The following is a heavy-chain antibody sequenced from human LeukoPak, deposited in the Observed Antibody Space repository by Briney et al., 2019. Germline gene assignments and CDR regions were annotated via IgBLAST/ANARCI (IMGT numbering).Heavy chain of an antibody. Sequence: GGSLRLSCAASGFTFSSYWMSWVRQAPGKGLEWVANIKQDGSEKYYVDSVRGRFTISRDNAKNSLYLQMNSLRAEDTAVYYCARDLLTGGYDSRMAYWGQGTLVTVPS. J-gene: IGHJ4*02. CDR1: GFTFSSYW. D-gene: IGHD3-3*01. CDR2: IKQDGSEK. V-gene: IGHV3-7*01. CDR3: ARDLLTGGYDSRMAY.